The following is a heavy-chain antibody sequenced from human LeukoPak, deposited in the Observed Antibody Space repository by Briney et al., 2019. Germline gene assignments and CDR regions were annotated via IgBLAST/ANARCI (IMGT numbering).Heavy chain of an antibody. V-gene: IGHV1-69*04. Sequence: SVKVSCKASGGTFSSYAISWVRQAPGQGLEWMGRIIPILGIANYAQKFQGRVTITADKSTSTAYMELSSLRSEDTAVYYCARVAYYYDSSGYYHWGQGTLVTVSS. CDR3: ARVAYYYDSSGYYH. CDR2: IIPILGIA. D-gene: IGHD3-22*01. J-gene: IGHJ5*02. CDR1: GGTFSSYA.